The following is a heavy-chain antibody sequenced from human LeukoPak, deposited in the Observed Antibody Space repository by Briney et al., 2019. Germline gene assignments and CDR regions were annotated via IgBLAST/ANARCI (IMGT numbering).Heavy chain of an antibody. CDR1: GYTFTGYY. D-gene: IGHD2-15*01. V-gene: IGHV1-2*02. CDR3: ARDSGSGGEDYMDV. Sequence: ASVKVSCEASGYTFTGYYMHWVRQAPGQGLEWMGWINPNSGGTNYAQKFQGRVTMTRDTSISTAYMELSRLRSDDTAVYYCARDSGSGGEDYMDVWGKGTTVTVSS. J-gene: IGHJ6*03. CDR2: INPNSGGT.